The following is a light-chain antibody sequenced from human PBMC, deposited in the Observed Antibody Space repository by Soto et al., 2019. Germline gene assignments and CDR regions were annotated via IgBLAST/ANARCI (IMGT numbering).Light chain of an antibody. CDR3: SSYTSSSTVV. Sequence: QCALTQPASVSGSPGQSITISCTGTSYSVGGYNYVSWYQQHPGRAPQLMIYDVSNRPSGVSNRFSGSRSGNTASLTISGLQTEDEADYYCSSYTSSSTVVFGGGTKVTDL. CDR2: DVS. V-gene: IGLV2-14*01. CDR1: SYSVGGYNY. J-gene: IGLJ2*01.